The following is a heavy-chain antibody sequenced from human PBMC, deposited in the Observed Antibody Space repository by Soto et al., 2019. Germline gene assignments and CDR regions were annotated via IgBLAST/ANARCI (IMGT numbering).Heavy chain of an antibody. D-gene: IGHD5-18*01. J-gene: IGHJ4*02. CDR1: GGSFSSNP. CDR3: ASGGRPYSSAPRYYFDY. V-gene: IGHV1-69*01. CDR2: IIPIFATV. Sequence: QVQLVQSGSEVKKPGSSVKVSCKASGGSFSSNPISWVRQAPGQGLEWMAGIIPIFATVHYAQKFQGRVTITADESTSVAYRELPGLRSEDTAVYSCASGGRPYSSAPRYYFDYWGQGTLVNVSS.